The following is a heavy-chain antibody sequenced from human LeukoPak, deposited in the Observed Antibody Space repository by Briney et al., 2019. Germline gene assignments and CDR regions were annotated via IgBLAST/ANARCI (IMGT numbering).Heavy chain of an antibody. CDR1: GGSFSGYY. CDR2: VNESGGT. J-gene: IGHJ5*02. D-gene: IGHD1-26*01. CDR3: ARGQGATVPQVGKNWFDP. Sequence: SETLSLTCAVYGGSFSGYYWSWIRQPPGKGLEWIGEVNESGGTNISPSLRSRVILSVDTSKNQFSLKLISVTVADTAIYYCARGQGATVPQVGKNWFDPRGQGTRVTVSS. V-gene: IGHV4-34*01.